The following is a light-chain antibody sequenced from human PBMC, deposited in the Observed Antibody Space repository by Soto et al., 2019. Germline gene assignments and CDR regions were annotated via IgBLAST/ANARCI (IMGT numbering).Light chain of an antibody. CDR1: QSISSY. V-gene: IGKV1-33*01. CDR3: QQYSSMLS. Sequence: DIQMTQSPSSLSASVGDRVTITCRASQSISSYLNWFQQKPGEAPKLLIYDASNLERGVPSRFSGSGSGTDFTLTISSLQPEDVATYYCQQYSSMLSFGGGTEVDLK. J-gene: IGKJ4*01. CDR2: DAS.